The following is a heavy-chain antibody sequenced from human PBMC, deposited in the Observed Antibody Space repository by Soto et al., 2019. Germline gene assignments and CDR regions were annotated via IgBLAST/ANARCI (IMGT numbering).Heavy chain of an antibody. CDR2: IHPRGGST. CDR3: VREGIGHFVGIIPHYY. CDR1: GYTVTSYY. V-gene: IGHV1-46*01. D-gene: IGHD2-21*01. Sequence: VAAARVPGKASGYTVTSYYMHWVRQAPGPVREGMGIIHPRGGSTGYAQKFQGRVTMTRDTSTSPVYMERSGRRSEDTGVDYGVREGIGHFVGIIPHYYWGQGTLVTVSS. J-gene: IGHJ4*02.